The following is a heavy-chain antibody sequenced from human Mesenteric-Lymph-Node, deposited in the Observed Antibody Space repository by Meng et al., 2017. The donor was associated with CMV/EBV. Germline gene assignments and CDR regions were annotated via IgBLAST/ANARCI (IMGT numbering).Heavy chain of an antibody. CDR1: GGSANSGSYY. V-gene: IGHV4-61*01. J-gene: IGHJ6*02. CDR2: IYYTGST. Sequence: SETLSLTCTVSGGSANSGSYYWSWIRQPPGKGLEWIGYIYYTGSTNCNPSLKSRVTISVDTSKNQFSLKLSSVTAADTAVYYCARSQDQGVCSGGSCYRCYYYGMDVWGQGTTVTVSS. CDR3: ARSQDQGVCSGGSCYRCYYYGMDV. D-gene: IGHD2-15*01.